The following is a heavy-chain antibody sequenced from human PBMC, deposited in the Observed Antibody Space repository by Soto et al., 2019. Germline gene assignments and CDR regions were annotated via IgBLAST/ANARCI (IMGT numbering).Heavy chain of an antibody. CDR2: IYHSGST. Sequence: LSLTCTVSGVSINSDDNYWSWVRQPPGKGLEWIGYIYHSGSTSYNPSLKSRLMMSIDTSKNQFSLKLTSVTAADTAVYYCARDNQRRAYNWFDPWGPGTLVTVSS. D-gene: IGHD2-2*01. V-gene: IGHV4-30-4*01. CDR1: GVSINSDDNY. CDR3: ARDNQRRAYNWFDP. J-gene: IGHJ5*02.